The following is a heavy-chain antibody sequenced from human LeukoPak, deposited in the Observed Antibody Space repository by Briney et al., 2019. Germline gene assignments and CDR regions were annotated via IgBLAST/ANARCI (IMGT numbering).Heavy chain of an antibody. Sequence: GGSLRLSCAGSGFTFNNYAMSWVRQASGKGLEWVSVISGSGGSTYYADSVKGRFTISRDNSKNTLYLQMNSLRAEDTAVYYCAKEGGTTVTFFDYWGQGTLVTVSS. CDR3: AKEGGTTVTFFDY. CDR2: ISGSGGST. V-gene: IGHV3-23*01. J-gene: IGHJ4*02. D-gene: IGHD4-17*01. CDR1: GFTFNNYA.